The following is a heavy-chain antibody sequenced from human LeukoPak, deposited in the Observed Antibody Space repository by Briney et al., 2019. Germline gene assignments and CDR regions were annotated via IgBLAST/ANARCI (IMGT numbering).Heavy chain of an antibody. D-gene: IGHD1-26*01. CDR2: IYYSGTT. J-gene: IGHJ4*02. CDR3: ARAVGATLFDY. V-gene: IGHV4-39*07. Sequence: PSETLSLTCTVSGGLISISTYYWGWIRQPPGKGLEWIGSIYYSGTTHYNPSLKSRVTISVDKSKNQFSLKLSSVTAADTAVYYCARAVGATLFDYWGQGTLVTVSS. CDR1: GGLISISTYY.